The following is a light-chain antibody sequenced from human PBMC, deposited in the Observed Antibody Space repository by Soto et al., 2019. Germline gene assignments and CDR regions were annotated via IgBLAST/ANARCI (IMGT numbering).Light chain of an antibody. J-gene: IGKJ5*01. CDR1: QGVNNN. CDR3: QQRSNWPPIT. Sequence: EVVLTQSPATLSVSPGERATLSCRASQGVNNNLAWYQQKPGQAPRLLIYGASTRATDIPARFSGSGSGTDFTLTVSSLQSEDFAVYSCQQRSNWPPITFGQGTRLEIK. CDR2: GAS. V-gene: IGKV3-15*01.